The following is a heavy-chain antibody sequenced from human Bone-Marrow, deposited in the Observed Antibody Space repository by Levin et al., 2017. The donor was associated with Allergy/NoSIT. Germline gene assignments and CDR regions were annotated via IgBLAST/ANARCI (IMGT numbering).Heavy chain of an antibody. CDR1: GFTFSNYA. Sequence: GESLKISCAASGFTFSNYAMTWVRQAPGKGLEWVSSISGSGDSTYYADSVKGRSTISRDNSKNTLYLQVNSLRAEDTAVYYCAKAAAGYYYASNPYYYWGQGALVTVSS. V-gene: IGHV3-23*01. CDR2: ISGSGDST. CDR3: AKAAAGYYYASNPYYY. J-gene: IGHJ4*02. D-gene: IGHD3-10*01.